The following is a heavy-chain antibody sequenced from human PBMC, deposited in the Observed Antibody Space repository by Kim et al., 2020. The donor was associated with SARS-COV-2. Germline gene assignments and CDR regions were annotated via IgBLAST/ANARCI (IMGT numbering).Heavy chain of an antibody. V-gene: IGHV1-46*01. D-gene: IGHD5-12*01. J-gene: IGHJ3*02. CDR1: GYTFTSYY. Sequence: ASVKVSCKASGYTFTSYYMHWVRQAPGQGLEWMGIINPSGGSTSYAQKFQGRVTMTRDTSTSTAYMELSSLRSEDTAVYYCAGSGYDERNAFDIWGQGTMVTVSS. CDR2: INPSGGST. CDR3: AGSGYDERNAFDI.